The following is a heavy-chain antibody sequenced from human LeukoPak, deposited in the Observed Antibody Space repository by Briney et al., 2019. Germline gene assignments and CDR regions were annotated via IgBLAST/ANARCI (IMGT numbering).Heavy chain of an antibody. CDR3: ARAMGPRSWFDY. CDR1: GGSISSGGYY. D-gene: IGHD3-16*01. J-gene: IGHJ4*02. V-gene: IGHV4-30-2*01. CDR2: IYHSGST. Sequence: SQTLSLTCTVSGGSISSGGYYWSWIRQPPGKGLEWIGYIYHSGSTYYNPFLKSRVTISVDRSKNQFSLKLSSVTAADTAVYYCARAMGPRSWFDYWGQGTLVTVSS.